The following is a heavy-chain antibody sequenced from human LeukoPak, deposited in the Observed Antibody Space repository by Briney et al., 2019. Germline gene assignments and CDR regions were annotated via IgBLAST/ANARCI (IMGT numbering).Heavy chain of an antibody. V-gene: IGHV1-69*04. J-gene: IGHJ5*02. CDR3: ARGTIAAAGNWFDP. D-gene: IGHD6-13*01. CDR2: IIPILGIA. Sequence: SVKVSCKASGGTFSSYAISWVRQAPGQGLEWMGRIIPILGIANYAQKFQGRVTITADKSTSTAYMELSSLRSEDTAVYYSARGTIAAAGNWFDPWGQGTLVTLSS. CDR1: GGTFSSYA.